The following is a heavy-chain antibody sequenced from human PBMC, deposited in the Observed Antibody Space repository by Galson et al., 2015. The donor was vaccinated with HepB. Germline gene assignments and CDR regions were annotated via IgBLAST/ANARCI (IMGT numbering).Heavy chain of an antibody. CDR1: GFTFSDDY. D-gene: IGHD3-10*01. Sequence: SLRLSCAASGFTFSDDYMSWIRQAPGKGPEWVSLISGSGTTIDYADSVRGRFTISRDNAKNSLYLQMNSLRAEDTALYYCARERPYGSGSLDYWGQGTLVTVSS. V-gene: IGHV3-11*01. J-gene: IGHJ4*02. CDR3: ARERPYGSGSLDY. CDR2: ISGSGTTI.